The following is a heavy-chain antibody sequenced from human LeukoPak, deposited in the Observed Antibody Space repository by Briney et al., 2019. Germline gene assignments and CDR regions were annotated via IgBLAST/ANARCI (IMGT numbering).Heavy chain of an antibody. V-gene: IGHV1-2*02. CDR3: ARADYDYVWGSYRQYYFDY. J-gene: IGHJ4*02. Sequence: ASVKVSCKASGYTFTGYYIHWVRQAPGQGLEWMGWIDPKSDVTNYAQKFQGRVAMTRDTSISTAYMELSRLIYDDTAVYYCARADYDYVWGSYRQYYFDYWGQGTLVTVSS. CDR2: IDPKSDVT. D-gene: IGHD3-16*02. CDR1: GYTFTGYY.